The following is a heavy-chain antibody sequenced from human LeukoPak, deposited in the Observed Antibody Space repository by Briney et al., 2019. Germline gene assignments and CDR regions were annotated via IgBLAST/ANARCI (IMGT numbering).Heavy chain of an antibody. CDR1: LDSTTSNF. CDR3: AREILGGFNPGAY. D-gene: IGHD1-14*01. J-gene: IGHJ4*02. Sequence: SETLSLTRTVSLDSTTSNFWSWVRQPPGKGLEWIGEIHRSGSPNYNPSLQSRVTISIDRSRNQIVLELSSVTAADTAVYYCAREILGGFNPGAYWGQGTLVTVSS. CDR2: IHRSGSP. V-gene: IGHV4-4*02.